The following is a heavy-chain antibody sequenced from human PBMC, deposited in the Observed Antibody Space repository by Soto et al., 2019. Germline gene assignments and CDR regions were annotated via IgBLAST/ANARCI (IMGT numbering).Heavy chain of an antibody. CDR3: ARLAPGGSGGGGDY. Sequence: QVQLQQSGPGLVKPSQTLSLTCAISGDSVSSNSAAWNWIRQSPSRGLEWLGRTYYRSKWYNDYAFSVKGRITINPDTSKNHFSLQLKSVTPEDTALYYCARLAPGGSGGGGDYWGQGTLVTVSS. J-gene: IGHJ4*02. CDR1: GDSVSSNSAA. CDR2: TYYRSKWYN. V-gene: IGHV6-1*01. D-gene: IGHD6-19*01.